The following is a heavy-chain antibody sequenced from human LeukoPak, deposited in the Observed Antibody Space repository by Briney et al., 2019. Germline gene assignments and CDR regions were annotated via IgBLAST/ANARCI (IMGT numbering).Heavy chain of an antibody. CDR1: GFTFSSYG. D-gene: IGHD6-13*01. CDR3: AKDRRAAKNWFDP. J-gene: IGHJ5*02. CDR2: TRYDGSNK. Sequence: GGSLRLSCAASGFTFSSYGMHWVRQAPGKGLEWVAFTRYDGSNKYYADSVKGRFTISRDNSKNTLYLQMNSLRAEDTAVYYCAKDRRAAKNWFDPWGQGTLVTVSS. V-gene: IGHV3-30*02.